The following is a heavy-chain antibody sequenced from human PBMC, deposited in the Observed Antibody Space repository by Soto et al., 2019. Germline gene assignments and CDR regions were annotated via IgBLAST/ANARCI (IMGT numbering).Heavy chain of an antibody. CDR3: ATNYGSGSAPFDH. CDR1: GDTFSRYT. J-gene: IGHJ4*02. CDR2: TITMLSMA. Sequence: QVQLVQSGAEVKKPGSSVKVSCTASGDTFSRYTISWVRQSTGQGPEWMGRTITMLSMANYALKFQGRVSITADKSTSTVYMVLSNLRSEDTAVYYCATNYGSGSAPFDHWGQGTLGTVAS. V-gene: IGHV1-69*02. D-gene: IGHD3-10*01.